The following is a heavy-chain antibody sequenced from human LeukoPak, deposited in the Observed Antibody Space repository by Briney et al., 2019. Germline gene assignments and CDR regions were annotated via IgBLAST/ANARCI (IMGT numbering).Heavy chain of an antibody. Sequence: GASVKVSCKASGYTFTSYGISWVRRAPGQGLEWMGWISAYNGNTNYAQKLQGRVTMTTDTSTSTAYMELRSLRSDDTAVYYCARDRATVTTGDVQGDYWGQGTLVTVSS. V-gene: IGHV1-18*01. CDR1: GYTFTSYG. CDR2: ISAYNGNT. D-gene: IGHD4-17*01. J-gene: IGHJ4*02. CDR3: ARDRATVTTGDVQGDY.